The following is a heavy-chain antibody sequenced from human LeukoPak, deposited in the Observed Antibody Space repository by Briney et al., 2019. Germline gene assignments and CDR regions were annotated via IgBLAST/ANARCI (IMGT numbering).Heavy chain of an antibody. CDR1: GFTFSTYA. D-gene: IGHD1-1*01. J-gene: IGHJ4*02. V-gene: IGHV3-30-3*01. CDR2: ISYDGSIK. CDR3: ARAEWYKWHLDY. Sequence: PGRSLRVSCAASGFTFSTYAMHWVRQAPGKGLEWVAVISYDGSIKYYADSVKGRFTISRDNSKNTLYLQMNSLTSEDTAVYFCARAEWYKWHLDYWGQGTLVTVSS.